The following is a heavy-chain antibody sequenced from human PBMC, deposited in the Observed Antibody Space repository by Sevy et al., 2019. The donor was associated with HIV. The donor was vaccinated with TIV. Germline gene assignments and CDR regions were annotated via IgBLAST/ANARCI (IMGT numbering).Heavy chain of an antibody. J-gene: IGHJ6*03. CDR1: GYTFTSYG. Sequence: ASVKVSCKASGYTFTSYGISWVRQAPGQGLEWMGWISAYNGNTNYAQKLQGRVTMTTDTSTSTAYMELRSLRSDDTAVDYCARGRSDSGSYYGFKYYYYMDVWGKGTTVTVSS. D-gene: IGHD1-26*01. V-gene: IGHV1-18*01. CDR2: ISAYNGNT. CDR3: ARGRSDSGSYYGFKYYYYMDV.